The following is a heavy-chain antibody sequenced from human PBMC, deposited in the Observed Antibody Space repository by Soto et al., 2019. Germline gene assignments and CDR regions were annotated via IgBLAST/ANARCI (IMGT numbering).Heavy chain of an antibody. Sequence: PGGSLRLSCAASGFTFSSYSMNWVRQAPGKGLEWVSSISSSSSYIYYADSVKGRFTISRDNAKNSLYLQMNSLRAEDTAVYYCARESRRPDAFDIWGQGTMVTVSS. J-gene: IGHJ3*02. CDR2: ISSSSSYI. CDR3: ARESRRPDAFDI. V-gene: IGHV3-21*01. CDR1: GFTFSSYS.